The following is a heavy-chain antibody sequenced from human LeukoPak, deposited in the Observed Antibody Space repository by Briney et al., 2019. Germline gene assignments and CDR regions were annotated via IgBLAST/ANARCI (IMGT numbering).Heavy chain of an antibody. V-gene: IGHV1-2*02. CDR3: AREVPDYGDFYYMDV. Sequence: ASVKVSCKASGYTFTGYYMHWVRQAPGQGLEWMGWINPNSGGTNYAQKFQGRVTMTRDTSISTAYMELSRLRSDDTAVYYCAREVPDYGDFYYMDVWGKGTTVTVSS. J-gene: IGHJ6*03. D-gene: IGHD4-17*01. CDR1: GYTFTGYY. CDR2: INPNSGGT.